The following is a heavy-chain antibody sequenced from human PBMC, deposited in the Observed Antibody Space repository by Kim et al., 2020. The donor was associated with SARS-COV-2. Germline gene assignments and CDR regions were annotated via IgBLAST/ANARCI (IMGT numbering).Heavy chain of an antibody. J-gene: IGHJ4*02. CDR3: AKDHYGSGSYTGGEGY. Sequence: GGSLRLSCAASGFTFSSYGMHWVRQAPGKGLEWVAVISYDGSNKYYADSGKGRFTISRDTSKNTLYLQMNSLRVEDTAVYYCAKDHYGSGSYTGGEGYWGQGTLVTVSS. D-gene: IGHD3-10*01. V-gene: IGHV3-30*18. CDR1: GFTFSSYG. CDR2: ISYDGSNK.